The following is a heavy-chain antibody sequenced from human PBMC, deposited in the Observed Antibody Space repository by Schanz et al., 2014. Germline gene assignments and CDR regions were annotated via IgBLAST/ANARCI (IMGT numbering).Heavy chain of an antibody. CDR2: ISSSSMYI. CDR3: ARDGDFDY. J-gene: IGHJ4*02. Sequence: EVQLVESGGGVVRPGGSLRLSCAASGFTFSASAMHWVRQAPGKGLEWVSSISSSSMYIYQADSMRGRFTISRDNAKNSLYLQVNNLSAEDTAVYYCARDGDFDYWGQGTLVTVSS. CDR1: GFTFSASA. V-gene: IGHV3-21*01.